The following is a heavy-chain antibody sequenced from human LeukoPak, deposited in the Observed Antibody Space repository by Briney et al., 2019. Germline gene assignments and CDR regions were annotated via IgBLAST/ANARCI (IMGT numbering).Heavy chain of an antibody. CDR2: MNPNSGNT. D-gene: IGHD4-17*01. Sequence: VASVKVSCKASGYTFTSYDINWVRQATGQGLEWMGWMNPNSGNTGHAQKFQGRVTMTRDTSTSTAYMELSSLRSEDPAVYYCARTYGDLDYWGQGTLVTVSS. V-gene: IGHV1-8*01. CDR3: ARTYGDLDY. CDR1: GYTFTSYD. J-gene: IGHJ4*02.